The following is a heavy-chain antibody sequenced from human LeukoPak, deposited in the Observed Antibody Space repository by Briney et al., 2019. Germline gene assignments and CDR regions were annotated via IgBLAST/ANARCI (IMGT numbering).Heavy chain of an antibody. CDR3: ARDYLSIRFGSSPYFDY. Sequence: ASVKVSCKASGYTFTGYYMHWVRQAPGQGLEWMGWINPNSGGTNYAQKFQGRVTMTRDTSISTAYMELSRLRSDDTAVYYCARDYLSIRFGSSPYFDYWGQGTLVTVSS. CDR2: INPNSGGT. CDR1: GYTFTGYY. V-gene: IGHV1-2*02. D-gene: IGHD1-26*01. J-gene: IGHJ4*02.